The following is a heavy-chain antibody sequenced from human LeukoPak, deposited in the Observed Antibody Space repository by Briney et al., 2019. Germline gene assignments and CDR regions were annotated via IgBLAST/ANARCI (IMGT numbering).Heavy chain of an antibody. CDR1: GGSISSYY. CDR2: IYYSGSN. Sequence: KPSETLSLTCTVSGGSISSYYWSWIRQRPRKGLEWVGYIYYSGSNNYNPSLKSRVTISVDTSKNQFSLKLSSVTAADTAVYYCANTIAVAGIDAFDIWGQGTMVTVSS. CDR3: ANTIAVAGIDAFDI. D-gene: IGHD6-19*01. V-gene: IGHV4-59*01. J-gene: IGHJ3*02.